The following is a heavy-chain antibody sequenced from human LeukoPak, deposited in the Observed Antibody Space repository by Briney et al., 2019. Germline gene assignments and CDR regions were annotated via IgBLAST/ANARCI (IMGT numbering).Heavy chain of an antibody. CDR2: ISSSSSYV. V-gene: IGHV3-21*01. CDR3: ARDLVVGGIAVAAGY. D-gene: IGHD6-13*01. CDR1: GFTFSSYS. Sequence: GGSLRLSCAASGFTFSSYSMNWVRQAPGTGLEWVSSISSSSSYVYYADSVKGRFTISRDNAKNSLYLQMNSLRAEDTAVYYCARDLVVGGIAVAAGYWGQGTLVTVSS. J-gene: IGHJ4*02.